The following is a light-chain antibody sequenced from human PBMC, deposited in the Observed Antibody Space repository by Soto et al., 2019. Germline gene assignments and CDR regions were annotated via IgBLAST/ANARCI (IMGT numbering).Light chain of an antibody. CDR1: QSVSSSY. V-gene: IGKV3-20*01. CDR3: QQYGSSPGT. Sequence: EIVLTQSPGTLSLSPGERATLSCSASQSVSSSYLAWYQQKPGQAPRLLIYGASSRATGIPDRFSGSGSGTDFTLTISRLEPEDFAVYYCQQYGSSPGTCGQGTKVDIK. CDR2: GAS. J-gene: IGKJ1*01.